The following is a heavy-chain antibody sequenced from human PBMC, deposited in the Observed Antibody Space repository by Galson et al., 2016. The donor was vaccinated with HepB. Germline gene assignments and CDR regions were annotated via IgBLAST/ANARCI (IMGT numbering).Heavy chain of an antibody. J-gene: IGHJ4*02. CDR2: SSNSRSSI. V-gene: IGHV3-48*04. CDR1: GFTFNSYS. CDR3: AKERGSRGSHYESDLDY. D-gene: IGHD1-26*01. Sequence: SLRLSCAASGFTFNSYSMNWVRQAPGKGLEWLSYSSNSRSSIYYAESVKGRFTRSRDNAEKSLYLQMDSLRAEDTGVYYCAKERGSRGSHYESDLDYGGQGTLVTVSS.